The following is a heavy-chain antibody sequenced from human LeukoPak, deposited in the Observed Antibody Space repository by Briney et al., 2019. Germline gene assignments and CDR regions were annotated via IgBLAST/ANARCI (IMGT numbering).Heavy chain of an antibody. V-gene: IGHV3-48*03. D-gene: IGHD3-10*02. CDR3: AELGITMIGGV. J-gene: IGHJ6*04. CDR2: ISSSGSTI. Sequence: GSLRLSCAASGFTFSSYEMNWGRQAPGKGLGWVSYISSSGSTIYYADSVKGRFTISRDNAKNSLYLQMNSLRAEDTAVYYCAELGITMIGGVWGKGTTVTISS. CDR1: GFTFSSYE.